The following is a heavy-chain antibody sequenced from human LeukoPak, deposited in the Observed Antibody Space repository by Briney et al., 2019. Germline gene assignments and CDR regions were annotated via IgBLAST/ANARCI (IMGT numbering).Heavy chain of an antibody. CDR1: GHTFTSYD. Sequence: ASVKVSCKASGHTFTSYDINWVRQAPGQGLEWMGRIIPIFGTANYAQKFQGRVTITTDESTSTAYMELSSLRSEDTAVYYCSLTRRYSYGPNIDYWGQGTLVTVSS. D-gene: IGHD5-18*01. CDR2: IIPIFGTA. J-gene: IGHJ4*02. V-gene: IGHV1-69*05. CDR3: SLTRRYSYGPNIDY.